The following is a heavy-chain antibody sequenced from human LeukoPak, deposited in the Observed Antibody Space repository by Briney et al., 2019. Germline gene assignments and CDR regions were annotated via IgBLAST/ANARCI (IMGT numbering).Heavy chain of an antibody. CDR2: IYYSGST. D-gene: IGHD6-19*01. Sequence: PSETLSLTCTVSGGSISSSSYYWGWIRQPPGKGLEWIGSIYYSGSTYYNPSLKSRVTMSVDTSKNQFSLKLSSVTAADTAVYYCARAVAENWFDPWGQGTLVTVSS. CDR3: ARAVAENWFDP. CDR1: GGSISSSSYY. V-gene: IGHV4-39*07. J-gene: IGHJ5*02.